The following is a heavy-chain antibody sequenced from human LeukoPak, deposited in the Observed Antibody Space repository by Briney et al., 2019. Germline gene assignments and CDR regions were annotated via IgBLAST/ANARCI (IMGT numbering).Heavy chain of an antibody. Sequence: GGSLRLSCAASGFTFDDYAMHWVRQAPGKGLEWVSGISWNSGSIGYADSVKGRFTISRDNAKNSLYLQMNSLRAGDTALYYCAKVDILTTHFDYWGQGTLVTVSS. CDR1: GFTFDDYA. V-gene: IGHV3-9*01. J-gene: IGHJ4*02. CDR3: AKVDILTTHFDY. D-gene: IGHD3-9*01. CDR2: ISWNSGSI.